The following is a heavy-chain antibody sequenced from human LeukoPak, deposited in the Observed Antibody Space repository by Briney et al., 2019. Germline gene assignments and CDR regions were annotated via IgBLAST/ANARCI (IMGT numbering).Heavy chain of an antibody. V-gene: IGHV4-34*01. D-gene: IGHD1-26*01. CDR2: INHSGST. J-gene: IGHJ4*02. CDR1: GGSFSGYY. CDR3: ARQSATSGFDY. Sequence: SETLSLTCAVYGGSFSGYYWSWIRQPPGKGLEWIGEINHSGSTNYNPSLKSRVTISVDTSKTQFSLKLSSVTAADTAVYYCARQSATSGFDYWGQGTLVTVSS.